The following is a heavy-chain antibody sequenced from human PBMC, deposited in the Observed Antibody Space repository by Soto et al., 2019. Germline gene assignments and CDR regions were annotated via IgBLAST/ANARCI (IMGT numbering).Heavy chain of an antibody. Sequence: QVLLVQSGAEVKKPGSSVKVSCRASGGTFSKFVVSWVRQAPGQGLEWMGGIIPLFGTTNYAQKFQGRVTITADKSTTTAYMELSSLRSDDTAVYYCASREGVAGPATYISPGYYFDCWGQGTLVTVSS. CDR2: IIPLFGTT. CDR3: ASREGVAGPATYISPGYYFDC. CDR1: GGTFSKFV. J-gene: IGHJ4*02. V-gene: IGHV1-69*06. D-gene: IGHD2-15*01.